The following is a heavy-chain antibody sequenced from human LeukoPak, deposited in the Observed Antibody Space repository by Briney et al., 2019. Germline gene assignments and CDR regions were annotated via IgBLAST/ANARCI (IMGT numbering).Heavy chain of an antibody. CDR2: IKQDGSEI. V-gene: IGHV3-7*03. Sequence: GGSLRLSCAASGFTFSNFAMSWVRQAPGKGLEWVANIKQDGSEIYYVGSVKGRFTISRDNAKNSLYLQMKSLRVEDTAVYYCARAPADPPNYWGQGTLVTVSS. CDR1: GFTFSNFA. J-gene: IGHJ4*02. CDR3: ARAPADPPNY.